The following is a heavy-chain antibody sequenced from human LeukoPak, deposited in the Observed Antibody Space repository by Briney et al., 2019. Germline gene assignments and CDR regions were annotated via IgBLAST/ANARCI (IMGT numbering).Heavy chain of an antibody. CDR2: IIPIFGTA. CDR3: ARDYSSSSLVYFDY. CDR1: RGTFSSYA. V-gene: IGHV1-69*13. D-gene: IGHD6-6*01. J-gene: IGHJ4*02. Sequence: GASVKVSCKASRGTFSSYAISWVRQAPGQGLEWMGRIIPIFGTANYAQKFQGRVTITADESTSTAYMELSSLRSEDTAVYYCARDYSSSSLVYFDYWGQGTLVTVSS.